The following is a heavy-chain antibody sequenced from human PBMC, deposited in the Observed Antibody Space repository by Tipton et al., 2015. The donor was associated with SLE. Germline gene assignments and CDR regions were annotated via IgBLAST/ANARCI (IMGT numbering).Heavy chain of an antibody. CDR3: ARDGATTGTTSWFDP. Sequence: QLVQSGAEVKKPGASVKVSRKASGYTFTGYYMHWVRQAPGQGLEWMGWINPNSGGTNYAQKFQGRVTMTRDTSISTAYMELSRLRSDDTAVYYCARDGATTGTTSWFDPWGQGTLVTVSS. CDR1: GYTFTGYY. D-gene: IGHD1-1*01. CDR2: INPNSGGT. V-gene: IGHV1-2*02. J-gene: IGHJ5*02.